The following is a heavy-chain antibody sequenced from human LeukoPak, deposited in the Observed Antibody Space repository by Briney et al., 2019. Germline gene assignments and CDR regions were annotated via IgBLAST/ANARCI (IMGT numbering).Heavy chain of an antibody. Sequence: PSDTLSLTCTVSGGSISSSSYYWGWIRQPPGKGLEWIGSIYYSGSTYYNPSLKSRVTISVDTSKNQFSLKLSSVTAADTAVYYCAITDYDFDYWGQGTLVTVSS. CDR1: GGSISSSSYY. CDR2: IYYSGST. V-gene: IGHV4-39*07. J-gene: IGHJ4*02. D-gene: IGHD4-17*01. CDR3: AITDYDFDY.